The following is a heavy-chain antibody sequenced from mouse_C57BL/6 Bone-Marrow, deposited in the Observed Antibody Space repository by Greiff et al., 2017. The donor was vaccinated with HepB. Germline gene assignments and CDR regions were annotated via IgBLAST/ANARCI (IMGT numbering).Heavy chain of an antibody. CDR2: IHPNSGST. V-gene: IGHV1-64*01. D-gene: IGHD2-5*01. CDR1: GYTFTSYW. CDR3: ARKHYSNYEFAY. J-gene: IGHJ3*01. Sequence: VQLQQPGAELVKPGASVKLSCKASGYTFTSYWMHWVKQRPGQGLEWIGMIHPNSGSTNYNEKFKSKATLTVDKSSSTAYMQLSSLTSEDSAVYYCARKHYSNYEFAYWGQGTLVTVSA.